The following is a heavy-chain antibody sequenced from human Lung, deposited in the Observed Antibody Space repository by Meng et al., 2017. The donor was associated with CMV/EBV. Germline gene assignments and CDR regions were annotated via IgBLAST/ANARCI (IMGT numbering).Heavy chain of an antibody. CDR3: ARAYCSSTSCPEGY. D-gene: IGHD2-2*01. Sequence: SXTXXLTXXVYGGSLNGYYWSWIRQPPGKGLEWIAEINYSGTTNYSPSLKSRVTISLHSSKNQFSLNLNSVTAADTAVYYCARAYCSSTSCPEGYWGQGSLVTVSS. CDR1: GGSLNGYY. J-gene: IGHJ4*02. CDR2: INYSGTT. V-gene: IGHV4-34*01.